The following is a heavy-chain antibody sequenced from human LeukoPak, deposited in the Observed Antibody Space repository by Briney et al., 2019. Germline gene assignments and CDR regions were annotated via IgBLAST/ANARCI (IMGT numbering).Heavy chain of an antibody. CDR3: ASSRRYYYDTSGPDAFDI. CDR1: GYTFTSYD. V-gene: IGHV1-8*01. CDR2: MNPNSGNT. D-gene: IGHD3-22*01. J-gene: IGHJ3*02. Sequence: ASVKVSCKASGYTFTSYDINWVRQATGQGLEWMGWMNPNSGNTGYAQKFQGRVTMTRNTSISTAYMELSSLRSEDTAVYYCASSRRYYYDTSGPDAFDIWGQGTMVTVSS.